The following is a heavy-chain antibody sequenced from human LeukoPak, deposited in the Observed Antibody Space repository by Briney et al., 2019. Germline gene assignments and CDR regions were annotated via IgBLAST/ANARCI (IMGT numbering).Heavy chain of an antibody. Sequence: GGSLRLSCAASGFTVSSNYMSWVRQAPGKGLECVGFIRSKAYGATTEYAASVKGRFTISRGDSKSIAYLQMNTLKTEDTAMYYCTRDDGYYMGYWGQGNLVTVSS. J-gene: IGHJ4*02. V-gene: IGHV3-49*04. CDR1: GFTVSSNY. CDR2: IRSKAYGATT. CDR3: TRDDGYYMGY. D-gene: IGHD5-24*01.